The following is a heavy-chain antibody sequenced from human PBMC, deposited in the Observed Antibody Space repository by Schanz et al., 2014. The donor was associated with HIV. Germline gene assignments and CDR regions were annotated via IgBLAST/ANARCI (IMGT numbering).Heavy chain of an antibody. CDR3: ARDYHWNWFDP. V-gene: IGHV1-69*01. J-gene: IGHJ5*02. CDR2: IIPLFGAT. CDR1: GDSFSNLG. Sequence: QVQLVQSGAEVQKPGSSVKISCKASGDSFSNLGINWVRQAPGQGLEWMGGIIPLFGATNYAPKFQDRVTIIADEAASTAYMELNSLRSEDTAVYYCARDYHWNWFDPWGQGTLVTVSS. D-gene: IGHD1-20*01.